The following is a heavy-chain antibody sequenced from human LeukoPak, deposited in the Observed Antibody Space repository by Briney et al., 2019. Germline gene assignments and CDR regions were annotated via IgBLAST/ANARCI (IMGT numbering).Heavy chain of an antibody. V-gene: IGHV1-18*01. J-gene: IGHJ1*01. CDR3: ARDQSYQLPTPAYFQH. CDR1: GYTFTSYG. CDR2: ISAYNGNT. D-gene: IGHD2-2*01. Sequence: ASVKVSCKASGYTFTSYGISWVRQAPGQGLEWMGWISAYNGNTNYAQKLQGRVTMTTDTSTSTAYMELRSLRADDTAVYYCARDQSYQLPTPAYFQHWGQGTLVTVSS.